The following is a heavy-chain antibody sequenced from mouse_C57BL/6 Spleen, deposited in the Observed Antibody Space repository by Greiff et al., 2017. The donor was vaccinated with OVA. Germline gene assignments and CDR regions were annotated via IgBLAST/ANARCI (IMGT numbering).Heavy chain of an antibody. Sequence: QVQLQQPGAELVMPGASVKLSCKASGYTFTSYWMHWVKQRPGQGLEWIGEIDPSDSYTNYNQKFKGKATLTVDKSSSTAYMQLSSLTSEDSAVYYCARGGEWYFDVWGTGTTVTVSS. CDR3: ARGGEWYFDV. CDR1: GYTFTSYW. J-gene: IGHJ1*03. CDR2: IDPSDSYT. V-gene: IGHV1-69*01.